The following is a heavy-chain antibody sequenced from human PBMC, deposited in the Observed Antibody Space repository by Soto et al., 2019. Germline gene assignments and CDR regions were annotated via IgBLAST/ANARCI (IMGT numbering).Heavy chain of an antibody. J-gene: IGHJ6*02. D-gene: IGHD5-18*01. V-gene: IGHV1-69*14. CDR2: IIPIFGRG. CDR3: ARDGSTVETAMVCQYYYGMDV. Sequence: QVQLVQSGAEVRKPRSSVKVSCKVSGVSFISYAISWVRQAPGQGLEWMGGIIPIFGRGNYEQRFQGRDAIAADKSTSTVHMELSGLRSEDTAVYYCARDGSTVETAMVCQYYYGMDVWGQATTVTV. CDR1: GVSFISYA.